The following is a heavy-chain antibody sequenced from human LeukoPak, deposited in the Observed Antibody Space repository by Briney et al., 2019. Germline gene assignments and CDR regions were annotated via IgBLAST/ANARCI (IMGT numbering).Heavy chain of an antibody. CDR2: IYYGGST. Sequence: SETLSLTCPVSGDSISSSSDFWGWIRQPPGKGLEWIGSIYYGGSTNYNPSLKSRVTISVDTSKNQFSLKLSCVTAADTAVYYCARELGGYSGGSYSPFDYWGQGTLVTVSS. CDR1: GDSISSSSDF. J-gene: IGHJ4*02. D-gene: IGHD1-26*01. CDR3: ARELGGYSGGSYSPFDY. V-gene: IGHV4-39*07.